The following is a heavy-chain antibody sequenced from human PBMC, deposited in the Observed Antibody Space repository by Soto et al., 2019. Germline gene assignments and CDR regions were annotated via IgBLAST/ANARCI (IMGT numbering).Heavy chain of an antibody. CDR3: ARGSYGDSPEYYFDY. CDR1: GGTFSSYA. Sequence: QVQLVQSGAEVKKPGSSVKVSCKASGGTFSSYAISWVRQAPGQGLEWMGGIIPIFGTANYAQKFQGRVTITADESTSTADMELRSLRSEDTAVYYGARGSYGDSPEYYFDYWGQGTLVTVSS. J-gene: IGHJ4*02. CDR2: IIPIFGTA. D-gene: IGHD4-17*01. V-gene: IGHV1-69*12.